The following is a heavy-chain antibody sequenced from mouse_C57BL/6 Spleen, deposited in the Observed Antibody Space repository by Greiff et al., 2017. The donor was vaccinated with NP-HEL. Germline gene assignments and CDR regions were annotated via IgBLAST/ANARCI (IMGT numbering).Heavy chain of an antibody. Sequence: VQLQQSGPVLVKPGASVKMSCKASGYTFTDYYMNWVKQSHGKSLEWIGVINPYNGGTSYNQKFKGKATLTVDKSSSTAYMELNSLTSEDSAVYYCGGIYRYWYFDVWGTGTTVTVSS. CDR3: GGIYRYWYFDV. V-gene: IGHV1-19*01. CDR2: INPYNGGT. J-gene: IGHJ1*03. D-gene: IGHD2-1*01. CDR1: GYTFTDYY.